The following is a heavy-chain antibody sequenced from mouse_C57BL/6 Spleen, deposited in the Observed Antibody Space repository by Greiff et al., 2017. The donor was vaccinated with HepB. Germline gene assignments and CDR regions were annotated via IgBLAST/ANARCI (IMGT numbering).Heavy chain of an antibody. J-gene: IGHJ3*01. CDR3: ARPYDYDGAWLAY. CDR2: IHPRDGST. CDR1: GYTFTDHT. V-gene: IGHV1-78*01. D-gene: IGHD2-4*01. Sequence: VQLQQSDAELVKPGASVKISCKVSGYTFTDHTIHWMKQRPEQGLEWIGHIHPRDGSTKYNEKYKGKATLTADKASSTAYMQLNSLTSEDSAVYFCARPYDYDGAWLAYWGQGTLVTVSA.